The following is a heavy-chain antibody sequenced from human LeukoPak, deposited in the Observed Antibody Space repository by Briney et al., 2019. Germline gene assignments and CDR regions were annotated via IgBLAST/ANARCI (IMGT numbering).Heavy chain of an antibody. CDR3: AREFVDTAMGASYSYYHYGMDV. CDR1: GGSISSYY. V-gene: IGHV4-59*01. CDR2: IYYSGST. J-gene: IGHJ6*02. D-gene: IGHD5-18*01. Sequence: PSETLSLTCTVSGGSISSYYWSWLRQPPGKGLEWIGYIYYSGSTNYNPSLKSRVTISVDTSKNQFSLKLSSVTAADPAVDYCAREFVDTAMGASYSYYHYGMDVWGQGTTVTVSS.